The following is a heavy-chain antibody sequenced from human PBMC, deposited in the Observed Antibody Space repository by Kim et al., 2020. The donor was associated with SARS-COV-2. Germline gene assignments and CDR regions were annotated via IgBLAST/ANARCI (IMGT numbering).Heavy chain of an antibody. J-gene: IGHJ3*02. CDR3: ARDTEYCSSTSCPAAFDI. D-gene: IGHD2-2*01. V-gene: IGHV3-53*04. Sequence: KGRFTISRHNSKNTLYLQMNSLRAEDTAVYYCARDTEYCSSTSCPAAFDIWGQGTMVTVSS.